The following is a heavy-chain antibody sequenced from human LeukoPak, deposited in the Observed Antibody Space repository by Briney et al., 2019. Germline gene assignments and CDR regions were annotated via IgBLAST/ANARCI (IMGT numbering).Heavy chain of an antibody. Sequence: GGSLRLSCAASGFTFSSYWMSWVRQAPGKGLEWVANIKQDGSEKYYVDSVKGRFTISRDNAKNSLYLQMNSLRAEDTAVYYCARPAYGSGSYYLYYFDYWGQGTRVTVSS. J-gene: IGHJ4*02. CDR1: GFTFSSYW. CDR3: ARPAYGSGSYYLYYFDY. D-gene: IGHD3-10*01. CDR2: IKQDGSEK. V-gene: IGHV3-7*03.